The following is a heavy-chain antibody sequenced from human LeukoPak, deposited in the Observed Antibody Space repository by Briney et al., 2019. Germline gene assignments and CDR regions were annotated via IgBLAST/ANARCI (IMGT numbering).Heavy chain of an antibody. D-gene: IGHD3-9*01. CDR2: ISYDGSNK. CDR1: GFTFSSYV. CDR3: ASNLRPYDILTGYGDY. Sequence: GGSLRLSCAASGFTFSSYVMHWVRQAPGKGLEWVAVISYDGSNKYYADSVKGRFTISRDNSKNTLYLQMNSLRAEDTAVYYCASNLRPYDILTGYGDYWGQGTLVTVSS. V-gene: IGHV3-30*04. J-gene: IGHJ4*02.